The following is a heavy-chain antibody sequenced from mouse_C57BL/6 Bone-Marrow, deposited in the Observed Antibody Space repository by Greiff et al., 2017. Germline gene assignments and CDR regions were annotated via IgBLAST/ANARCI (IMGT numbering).Heavy chain of an antibody. V-gene: IGHV1-81*01. CDR1: GYTFTSYG. J-gene: IGHJ2*01. CDR3: ARSGLDY. Sequence: VQLQQSGAELARPGASLKLSCKASGYTFTSYGISWVSQTTGQGLEWIGDIYPGGGSTYYTETVKGRVTLSADNSSSTAYMELRSLTSEDSADYVCARSGLDYWGQGTPLTVSA. CDR2: IYPGGGST.